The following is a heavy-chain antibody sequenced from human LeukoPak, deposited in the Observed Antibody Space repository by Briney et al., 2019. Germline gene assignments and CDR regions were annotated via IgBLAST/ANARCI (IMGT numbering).Heavy chain of an antibody. J-gene: IGHJ3*02. CDR3: ARGPLDSFDI. V-gene: IGHV3-23*01. Sequence: GGSLRLSCAASGFTFSNYALSWVRQAPGRGLEWVSTTSGDDDNTYYADSVKGRFTISRDNSKNTLYLQMNSPRAEDTAVYYCARGPLDSFDIWGQGTMVTVSS. CDR1: GFTFSNYA. CDR2: TSGDDDNT.